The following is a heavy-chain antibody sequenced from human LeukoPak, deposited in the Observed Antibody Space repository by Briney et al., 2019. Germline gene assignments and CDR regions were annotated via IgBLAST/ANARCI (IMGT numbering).Heavy chain of an antibody. CDR2: ISYDGGNK. CDR3: AREPASVLMVYALDY. V-gene: IGHV3-30-3*01. J-gene: IGHJ4*02. CDR1: GFTFSSYA. D-gene: IGHD2-8*01. Sequence: GGSLRLSCAASGFTFSSYAMHWVRQAPGKGLEWVAVISYDGGNKNYADSVKGRFTISRDNSKNTLYLQMNSLRAEDTAVYYCAREPASVLMVYALDYWGQGTLVTVSS.